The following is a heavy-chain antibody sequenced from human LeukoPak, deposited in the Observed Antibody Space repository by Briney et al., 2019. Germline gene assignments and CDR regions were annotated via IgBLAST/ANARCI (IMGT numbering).Heavy chain of an antibody. CDR2: INPNSGGT. D-gene: IGHD2-2*01. CDR3: ARNPDCSSTSCYHFDY. CDR1: GYTFTGYY. V-gene: IGHV1-2*02. Sequence: ASVKVSCKASGYTFTGYYMHWVRQAPGQGLEWMGWINPNSGGTNYAQKFQGRVTMTRDTSISTAYMELSRLRSDDTAVYYCARNPDCSSTSCYHFDYWGQGTLVTVSS. J-gene: IGHJ4*02.